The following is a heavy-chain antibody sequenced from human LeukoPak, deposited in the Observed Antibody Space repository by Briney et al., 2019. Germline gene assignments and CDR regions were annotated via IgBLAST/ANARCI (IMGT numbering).Heavy chain of an antibody. CDR1: GGSFSGYY. Sequence: SETLSLTCAVYGGSFSGYYCSWIRQPPGKGLEWIGEINHSGSTNYNPSLKSRVTMSVDTSKNQFSLKLSSVTAADTAVYYCARGRRAREGGFDYWGQGTLVTVSS. CDR2: INHSGST. V-gene: IGHV4-34*01. J-gene: IGHJ4*02. CDR3: ARGRRAREGGFDY. D-gene: IGHD3-16*01.